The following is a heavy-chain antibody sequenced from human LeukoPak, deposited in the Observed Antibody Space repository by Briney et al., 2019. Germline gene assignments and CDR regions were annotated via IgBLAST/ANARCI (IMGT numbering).Heavy chain of an antibody. V-gene: IGHV3-23*01. CDR1: GFTFSSYA. D-gene: IGHD3-16*01. J-gene: IGHJ6*02. CDR2: ISGSGGST. CDR3: AKDLSTSNSPAWGYYYKYGMDV. Sequence: GGSLRLSCAASGFTFSSYAMSWVRQAPGKGLEWVSAISGSGGSTYYADSVKGRFTISRDNSKNTLYLQMNSLRGEDTAVYYCAKDLSTSNSPAWGYYYKYGMDVWGQGTTVTVSS.